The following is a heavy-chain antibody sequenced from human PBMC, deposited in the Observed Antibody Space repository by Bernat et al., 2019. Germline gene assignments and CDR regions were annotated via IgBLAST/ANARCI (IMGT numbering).Heavy chain of an antibody. CDR3: AKDGRYDSSCYYLYYFDY. CDR2: ISNDGSTK. J-gene: IGHJ4*02. V-gene: IGHV3-30*18. D-gene: IGHD3-22*01. Sequence: QVQLVESGGGVVQPGRSLRLSCAASGFTFSNYCMHWFRQAPGKGLVWVAGISNDGSTKYYADSVKGRFTISRDNSKNTLYLKMNSLRAEDTAVYYFAKDGRYDSSCYYLYYFDYWGQGTLVTVSS. CDR1: GFTFSNYC.